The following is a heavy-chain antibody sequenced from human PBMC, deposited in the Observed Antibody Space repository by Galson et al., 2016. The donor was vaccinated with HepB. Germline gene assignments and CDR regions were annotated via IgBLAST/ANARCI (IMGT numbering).Heavy chain of an antibody. V-gene: IGHV4-61*01. D-gene: IGHD4-17*01. J-gene: IGHJ4*02. CDR2: AYHSATT. CDR1: GGSVNSGSHY. CDR3: ARIKRPASGDYAFDS. Sequence: ETLSLTCIVSGGSVNSGSHYWSWIRQPPGTTLEWIGYAYHSATTYYNPSLTSRLTVSVATSKNQFSLTLTSVTAADTAVYCCARIKRPASGDYAFDSWGQGTLVTVSS.